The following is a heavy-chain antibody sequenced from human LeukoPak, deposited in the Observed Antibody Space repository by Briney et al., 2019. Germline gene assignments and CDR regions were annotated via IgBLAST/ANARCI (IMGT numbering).Heavy chain of an antibody. V-gene: IGHV3-23*01. CDR3: AKIVTFYYYGSGKVLDY. D-gene: IGHD3-10*01. J-gene: IGHJ4*02. CDR1: GFTFSSYA. CDR2: ISGSGGST. Sequence: GGSLRLSCAASGFTFSSYAMSWVRQAPGKGLEWVSAISGSGGSTYYADSVKGRFTISRDNSKNTLYLQMNSLRAEDTAVYYCAKIVTFYYYGSGKVLDYWGQGTLVTVSS.